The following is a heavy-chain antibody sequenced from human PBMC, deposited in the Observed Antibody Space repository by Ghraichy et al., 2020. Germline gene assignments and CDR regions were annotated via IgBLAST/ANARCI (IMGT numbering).Heavy chain of an antibody. J-gene: IGHJ5*02. Sequence: GGSLRLSCAASGFTVSSNHMSWVRQAPGKGLEWVSLVYSGGNTYYADSVKGRFTISRDNFRNTLHLQMNSLRAEDTAVYYCARGYCSGGSCYSNCFDPWGQGTLVTVSS. D-gene: IGHD2-15*01. V-gene: IGHV3-53*01. CDR1: GFTVSSNH. CDR2: VYSGGNT. CDR3: ARGYCSGGSCYSNCFDP.